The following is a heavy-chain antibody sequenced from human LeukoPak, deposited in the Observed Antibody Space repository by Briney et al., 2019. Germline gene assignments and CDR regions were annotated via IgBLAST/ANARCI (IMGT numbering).Heavy chain of an antibody. CDR2: ISYDGSNK. J-gene: IGHJ3*02. CDR1: GFTFSSYA. CDR3: ARDRLTGDRSAFDI. V-gene: IGHV3-30-3*01. D-gene: IGHD7-27*01. Sequence: TGGSLRLSCAASGFTFSSYAMHWVRQAPGKGLEWVAVISYDGSNKYYADSVKGRFTISRDNSKNTLYLQMNSLRAEDTAVYYCARDRLTGDRSAFDIWGQGTMVTVSS.